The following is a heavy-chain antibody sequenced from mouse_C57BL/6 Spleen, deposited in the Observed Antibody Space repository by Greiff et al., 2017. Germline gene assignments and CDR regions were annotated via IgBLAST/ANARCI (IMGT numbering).Heavy chain of an antibody. CDR2: IDPSDSYT. J-gene: IGHJ2*01. D-gene: IGHD4-1*02. Sequence: QVQLQQPGAELVMPGASVKLSCKASGYTFTSYWMHWVKQRPGQGLEWIGEIDPSDSYTNYNQKFKGKSTLTVDKSSSTAYMQLSILPSEDSAVXYCARNGSTGVDYWGQGTTLTVSS. CDR1: GYTFTSYW. CDR3: ARNGSTGVDY. V-gene: IGHV1-69*01.